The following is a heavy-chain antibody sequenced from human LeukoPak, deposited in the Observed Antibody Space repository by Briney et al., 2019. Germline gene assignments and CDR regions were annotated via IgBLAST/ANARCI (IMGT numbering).Heavy chain of an antibody. CDR1: GFTFSNYW. D-gene: IGHD3-22*01. V-gene: IGHV3-7*04. CDR3: ARNRQWLLADY. J-gene: IGHJ4*02. Sequence: GGSLRLSCAASGFTFSNYWMSWVRQAPGKGLEWVANTKQDETEKHYADSVKGRFTISRDNAQNSLYLQMNSLRAEDTAVYFCARNRQWLLADYWGQETVVTVSS. CDR2: TKQDETEK.